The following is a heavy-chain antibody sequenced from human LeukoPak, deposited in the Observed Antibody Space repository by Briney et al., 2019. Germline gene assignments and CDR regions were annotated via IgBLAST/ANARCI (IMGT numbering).Heavy chain of an antibody. D-gene: IGHD6-19*01. Sequence: GGSLRLSCSVSGFTFDRFAMHWVRQAPGKGLEYLSGIGSNGRSTHNADSVKGRFTISGDNSKNTLFLQMTSLRAEDTAVYYCVNQISGWVYWGQGTLVTVSS. CDR1: GFTFDRFA. CDR2: IGSNGRST. J-gene: IGHJ4*02. CDR3: VNQISGWVY. V-gene: IGHV3-64D*06.